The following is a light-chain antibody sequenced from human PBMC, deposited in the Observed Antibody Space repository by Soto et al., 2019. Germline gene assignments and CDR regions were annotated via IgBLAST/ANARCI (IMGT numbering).Light chain of an antibody. V-gene: IGKV3-20*01. J-gene: IGKJ1*01. Sequence: DIVLTQSPGTLSLSPGERATLSCRASQSVSSSFLSWYQHKPGQPPRLLIYSASGRSTGIPDRFSGSGSGTDFTLTISSLEPEDSAVYYCQQYGSAPRTFGQGTKVDIK. CDR3: QQYGSAPRT. CDR1: QSVSSSF. CDR2: SAS.